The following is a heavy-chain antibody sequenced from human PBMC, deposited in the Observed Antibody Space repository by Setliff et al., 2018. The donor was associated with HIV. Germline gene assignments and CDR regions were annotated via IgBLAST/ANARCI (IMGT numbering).Heavy chain of an antibody. CDR3: ARVKPHLRRSGSYWIVDY. CDR2: ISGTGGTT. J-gene: IGHJ4*02. D-gene: IGHD1-26*01. V-gene: IGHV3-23*01. Sequence: GGSLRLSCSASGFTSGDYAMSWVRQAPGKGLEWVSVISGTGGTTYYADFVKGRFTISRDNSKDTLHLQMNSPRAEDTAVYHCARVKPHLRRSGSYWIVDYWGQGTLVTVSS. CDR1: GFTSGDYA.